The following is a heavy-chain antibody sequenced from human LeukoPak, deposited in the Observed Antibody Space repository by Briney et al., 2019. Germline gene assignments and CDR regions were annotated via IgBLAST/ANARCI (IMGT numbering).Heavy chain of an antibody. Sequence: GGSLRLSCAASGFTFDDYGVSWVRQAPGKGLEWVSYISSYGNTIYYADSVKGRFIISRDNAKNSLYLQMKSLRAEDTAVYYCARAGNYYRNWYFDLWGRGTLVTVSS. CDR2: ISSYGNTI. D-gene: IGHD1-26*01. CDR1: GFTFDDYG. CDR3: ARAGNYYRNWYFDL. J-gene: IGHJ2*01. V-gene: IGHV3-11*04.